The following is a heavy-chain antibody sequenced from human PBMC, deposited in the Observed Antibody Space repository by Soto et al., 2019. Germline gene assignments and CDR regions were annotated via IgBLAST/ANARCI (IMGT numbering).Heavy chain of an antibody. CDR1: GYTFTSYA. J-gene: IGHJ4*02. Sequence: GASVKVSCKASGYTFTSYAMHWVRQAPGQRLEWMGWINAGNGNTKYSQKFQGRVTITRDTYASTAYMELSSLRSEGTAVYYCARDQQLSYPYYFDYWGQGTLVTVSS. V-gene: IGHV1-3*01. CDR2: INAGNGNT. D-gene: IGHD6-13*01. CDR3: ARDQQLSYPYYFDY.